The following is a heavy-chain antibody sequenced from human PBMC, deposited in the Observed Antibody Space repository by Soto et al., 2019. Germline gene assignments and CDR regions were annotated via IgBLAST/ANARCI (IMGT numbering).Heavy chain of an antibody. V-gene: IGHV3-23*01. J-gene: IGHJ5*02. Sequence: GGSLRLSCAASGFTFSSYAMSWVRQAPGKGLEWVSAISGSGGSTYYADSVKGRFTISRDNSKNMLYLQMNSLRAEDTAVYYCAKDWSRYSSSWFENGWFDPWGQGTLVTVSS. CDR1: GFTFSSYA. CDR2: ISGSGGST. D-gene: IGHD6-13*01. CDR3: AKDWSRYSSSWFENGWFDP.